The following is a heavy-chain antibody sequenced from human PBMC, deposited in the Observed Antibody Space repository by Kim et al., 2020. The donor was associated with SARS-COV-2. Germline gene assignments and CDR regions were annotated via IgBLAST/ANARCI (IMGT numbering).Heavy chain of an antibody. Sequence: SETLSLTCTVSGGSISSYYWSWIRQRPGKGLEWIGYIYYSGSTNYNPSLTSRVTISVDTSKNQFSLNLSSVTAADTAVYYCARAPRKNACDICGQGTMVT. V-gene: IGHV4-59*13. J-gene: IGHJ3*02. CDR3: ARAPRKNACDI. CDR2: IYYSGST. CDR1: GGSISSYY.